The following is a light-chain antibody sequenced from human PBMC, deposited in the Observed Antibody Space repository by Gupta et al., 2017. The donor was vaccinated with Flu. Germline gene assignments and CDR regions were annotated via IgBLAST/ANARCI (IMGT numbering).Light chain of an antibody. Sequence: GARVTITCRASQSIGGHLNWYQQSSGKGPKLLIYEVSNLPIGVPSRFSGSGSGTDFTLTITSLQPEDFATYYCQQSLTSPWTFGPGTKVEI. J-gene: IGKJ1*01. CDR2: EVS. V-gene: IGKV1-39*01. CDR3: QQSLTSPWT. CDR1: QSIGGH.